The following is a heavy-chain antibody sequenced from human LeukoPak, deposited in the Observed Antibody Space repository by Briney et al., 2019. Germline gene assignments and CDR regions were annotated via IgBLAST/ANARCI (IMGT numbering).Heavy chain of an antibody. CDR2: IIGSSGDT. D-gene: IGHD5-12*01. CDR1: GFRFSNFA. V-gene: IGHV3-23*01. J-gene: IGHJ4*02. CDR3: AKGAYDYIEMGYFDD. Sequence: GGSLRLSCAASGFRFSNFAMSWVRQAPGKGLEWVSLIIGSSGDTLYADSMKGRFTISGDISKNRLYLRMNSLRAEDTALYYCAKGAYDYIEMGYFDDWGQGTLVTVSS.